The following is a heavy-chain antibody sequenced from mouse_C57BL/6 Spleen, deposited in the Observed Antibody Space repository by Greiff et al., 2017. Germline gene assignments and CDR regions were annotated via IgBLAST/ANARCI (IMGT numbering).Heavy chain of an antibody. CDR2: IDPETGGT. D-gene: IGHD1-1*01. CDR1: GYTFTDYE. J-gene: IGHJ3*01. V-gene: IGHV1-15*01. Sequence: QVQLQQSGAELVRPGASVTLSCKASGYTFTDYEMHWVKQTPVHGLEWIGAIDPETGGTAYNQKFKGKAILTADKSSSTAYMELRSRTSEDSAVYYCTRGGYYCSSSWFAYWGQGTLVTVSA. CDR3: TRGGYYCSSSWFAY.